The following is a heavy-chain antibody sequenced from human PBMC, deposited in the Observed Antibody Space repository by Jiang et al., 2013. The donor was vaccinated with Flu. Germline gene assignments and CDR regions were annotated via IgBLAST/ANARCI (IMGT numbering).Heavy chain of an antibody. J-gene: IGHJ3*02. CDR3: AHRRSLGLVKDAFDM. CDR1: GFSLTTRGEG. D-gene: IGHD3/OR15-3a*01. CDR2: IFWGDDK. Sequence: KPTQTLTLTCTFTGFSLTTRGEGVGWIRQSPGKALEWVALIFWGDDKRYNPSLRTRLTITRDTSKSQAVLTMTNMDPVDTATYYCAHRRSLGLVKDAFDMWGQGTMVTVTA. V-gene: IGHV2-5*02.